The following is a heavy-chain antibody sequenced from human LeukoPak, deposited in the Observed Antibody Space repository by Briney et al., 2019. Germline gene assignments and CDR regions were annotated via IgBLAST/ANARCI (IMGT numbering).Heavy chain of an antibody. J-gene: IGHJ6*03. CDR3: AKRRGLELLYYYYMDV. V-gene: IGHV3-30*18. CDR1: GFTFSNYG. Sequence: GGSLRLSCAASGFTFSNYGIHWVRQAPGKGLEWVAVISYDGSNKYYADSVKGRFTISRDNSKNTLYLRMNSLRAEDTAVYYCAKRRGLELLYYYYMDVWGKGTTVTVSS. CDR2: ISYDGSNK. D-gene: IGHD1-7*01.